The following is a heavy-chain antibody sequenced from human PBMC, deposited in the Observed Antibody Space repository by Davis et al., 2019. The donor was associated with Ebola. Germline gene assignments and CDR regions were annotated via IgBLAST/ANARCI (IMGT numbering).Heavy chain of an antibody. D-gene: IGHD3-9*01. CDR2: INTNTGNP. V-gene: IGHV7-4-1*02. CDR1: GYTFTSYA. Sequence: ASVKVSCKASGYTFTSYAMNWVRQAPGQGLEWMGWINTNTGNPTYAQGFTGRFVFSLDTSVSTAYLQISSLKAEDTAVYYCAREAEVLRYFDWFGYYYYGMDVWGQGTTVTVSS. J-gene: IGHJ6*02. CDR3: AREAEVLRYFDWFGYYYYGMDV.